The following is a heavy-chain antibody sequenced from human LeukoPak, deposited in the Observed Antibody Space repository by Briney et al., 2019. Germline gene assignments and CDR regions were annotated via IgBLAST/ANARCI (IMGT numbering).Heavy chain of an antibody. CDR2: IYHSGST. J-gene: IGHJ3*02. CDR3: ASEVAKGAFDI. CDR1: GYSISSGYY. V-gene: IGHV4-38-2*01. Sequence: SETLSLTCAVSGYSISSGYYWGWIRPPPGKGLEWIGSIYHSGSTYYNPSLKSRVTISVDTSKNQFSLKLSSVTAADTAVYYCASEVAKGAFDIWGQGTMVTVSS. D-gene: IGHD2-15*01.